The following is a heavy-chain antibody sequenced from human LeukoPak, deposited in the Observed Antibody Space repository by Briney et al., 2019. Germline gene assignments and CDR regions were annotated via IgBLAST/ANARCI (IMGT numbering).Heavy chain of an antibody. J-gene: IGHJ4*02. Sequence: PSETPSLTCTVSGGSISSYYWSWIRQPPGKGLEWIGYIYYSGSTNYNPSLKSRVTISVDTSKNQFSLKLSSVTAADTAVYYCARDGLNDFWSGVGDWGQGTLVTVSS. V-gene: IGHV4-59*01. CDR1: GGSISSYY. D-gene: IGHD3-3*01. CDR2: IYYSGST. CDR3: ARDGLNDFWSGVGD.